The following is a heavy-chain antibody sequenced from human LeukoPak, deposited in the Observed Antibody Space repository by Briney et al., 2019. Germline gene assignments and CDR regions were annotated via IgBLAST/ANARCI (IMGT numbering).Heavy chain of an antibody. J-gene: IGHJ6*03. D-gene: IGHD6-19*01. CDR3: ARRGSGWSVKYYYYMDV. CDR2: IYYSGST. Sequence: SETLSLTCTVSGGSISSSSYYWGWIRQPPGKGLEWIGSIYYSGSTYYNPSLKSRVTISVDTSKNQFSLKLSSVTAADTAVYYCARRGSGWSVKYYYYMDVWGKGTTVTISS. CDR1: GGSISSSSYY. V-gene: IGHV4-39*07.